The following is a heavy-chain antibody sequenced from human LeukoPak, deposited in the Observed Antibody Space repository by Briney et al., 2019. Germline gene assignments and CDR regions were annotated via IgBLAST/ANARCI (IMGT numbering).Heavy chain of an antibody. V-gene: IGHV3-21*01. CDR1: GFTFSSYS. CDR2: IISSSSSYI. D-gene: IGHD3-3*01. J-gene: IGHJ4*02. CDR3: ARMENDFWSGH. Sequence: PGGSLRLSCAASGFTFSSYSMNWVRQAPGKGLEWVSSIISSSSSYIYYADSVKGRFTISRDNAKNSLYLQVNSLRAEDTAVYDCARMENDFWSGHWGQGTLVTVSS.